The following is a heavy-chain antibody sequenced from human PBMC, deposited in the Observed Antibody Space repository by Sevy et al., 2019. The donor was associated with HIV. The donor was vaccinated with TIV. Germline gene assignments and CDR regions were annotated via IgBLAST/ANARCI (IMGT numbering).Heavy chain of an antibody. CDR1: GFRFDRYS. Sequence: GGSLRLSCAASGFRFDRYSMNWVRQAPGKGLEWVSFISSGSSSINYADSVKDRFTISRDNAKKSLFLQMNSLRAEDTAVYYCAGVPSIFGDVDGLNIWGQGTMVTVSS. J-gene: IGHJ3*02. V-gene: IGHV3-48*01. D-gene: IGHD3-3*01. CDR2: ISSGSSSI. CDR3: AGVPSIFGDVDGLNI.